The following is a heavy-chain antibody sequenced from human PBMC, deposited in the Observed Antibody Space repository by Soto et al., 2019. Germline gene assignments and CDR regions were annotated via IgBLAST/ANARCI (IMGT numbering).Heavy chain of an antibody. CDR3: ARAGTLTGPIFFGDP. CDR1: VYIFHRCP. V-gene: IGHV1-18*01. Sequence: VQVSCLACVYIFHRCPRSLVRQGPGHGLEWMGRITVYNGNTNYAQKLQGRVTMTTDTSTSTAYMELRSLRSDDTAVYYCARAGTLTGPIFFGDPWGQGTLVT. D-gene: IGHD3-9*01. CDR2: ITVYNGNT. J-gene: IGHJ5*02.